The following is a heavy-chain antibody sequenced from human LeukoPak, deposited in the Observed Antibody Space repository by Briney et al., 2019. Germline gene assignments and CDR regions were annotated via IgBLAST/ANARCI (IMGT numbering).Heavy chain of an antibody. Sequence: GGSLRLSCAASGFTFSSYWMSWVRQAPGKGLEGVANINQDGSEKYYVDSVKGRVTISRDNAKTSLYLQMNSLRAEDTAVYYCAREGYGDYDWGTFDYWGQGTLVTVSS. J-gene: IGHJ4*02. CDR2: INQDGSEK. D-gene: IGHD4-17*01. CDR1: GFTFSSYW. CDR3: AREGYGDYDWGTFDY. V-gene: IGHV3-7*03.